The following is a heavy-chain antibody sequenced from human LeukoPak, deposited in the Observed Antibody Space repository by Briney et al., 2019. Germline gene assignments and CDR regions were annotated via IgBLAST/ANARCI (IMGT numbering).Heavy chain of an antibody. J-gene: IGHJ4*02. D-gene: IGHD3-16*02. V-gene: IGHV3-11*04. Sequence: LSLTCAVSGGSISSGGYSWSWIRQAPGKGLEWVSYISSSGSTIYYADSVKGRFTISRDNAKNSLYLQMNSLRAEDTAVYYCARDYDYVWGSYRTRFDYWGQGTLVTVSS. CDR3: ARDYDYVWGSYRTRFDY. CDR1: GGSISSGGYS. CDR2: ISSSGSTI.